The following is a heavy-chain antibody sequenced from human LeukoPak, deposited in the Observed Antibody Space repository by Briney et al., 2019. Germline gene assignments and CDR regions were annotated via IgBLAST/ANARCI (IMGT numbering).Heavy chain of an antibody. CDR3: ARDKTIRITMVRGVVARGDYYYGMDV. CDR2: ISYDGSNK. CDR1: GFTFSSYA. J-gene: IGHJ6*02. D-gene: IGHD3-10*01. Sequence: PGRSLRLSCAASGFTFSSYAMHWVRQAPGKGLEWVAVISYDGSNKYYADSVKGRFTISRDNSKNTLYLQMNSLRAEDTAVYYCARDKTIRITMVRGVVARGDYYYGMDVWGQGTTVTVSS. V-gene: IGHV3-30-3*01.